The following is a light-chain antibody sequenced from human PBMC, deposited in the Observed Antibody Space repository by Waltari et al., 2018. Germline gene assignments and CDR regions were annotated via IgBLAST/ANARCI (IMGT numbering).Light chain of an antibody. CDR1: RSNIGTNT. V-gene: IGLV1-44*01. CDR2: TNN. J-gene: IGLJ3*02. Sequence: QSVLTQPPSASGAPGQRVTISCSGSRSNIGTNTVNWYQQFPGTAPKLLISTNNLRPSGVPDRVFGSKSGTSASLAISGLQSEDEADYYCATWDGRLDGVVFGGGTKLTV. CDR3: ATWDGRLDGVV.